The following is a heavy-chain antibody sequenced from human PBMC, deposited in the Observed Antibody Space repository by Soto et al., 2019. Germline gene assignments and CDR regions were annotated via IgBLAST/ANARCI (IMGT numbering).Heavy chain of an antibody. Sequence: QVQLQESGPGLVKPSQTLSLTCTVSGGSISSGGYYWSWIRQHPGKGLEWIGYLDYRGSTYYNPALKSRVTLSVDTSKNQFSLKLSSVTAADTAVYYCARGPSSSITIFGVVITNWFDPWGQGTLVTVSS. V-gene: IGHV4-31*03. J-gene: IGHJ5*02. CDR2: LDYRGST. CDR1: GGSISSGGYY. D-gene: IGHD3-3*01. CDR3: ARGPSSSITIFGVVITNWFDP.